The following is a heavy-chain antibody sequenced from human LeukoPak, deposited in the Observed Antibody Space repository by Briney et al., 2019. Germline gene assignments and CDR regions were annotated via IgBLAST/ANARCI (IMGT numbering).Heavy chain of an antibody. V-gene: IGHV3-66*01. J-gene: IGHJ4*02. CDR2: IYTGGST. Sequence: GGSLRLSCAASGLTVISNYMTWVRQAPGKGLEWVSVIYTGGSTYYADSVKGRFTISRDNSKNTLYLQMNSLRAEDTAVYYCARGVYSSSWYFDYWGQGTLVTVSS. CDR3: ARGVYSSSWYFDY. CDR1: GLTVISNY. D-gene: IGHD6-13*01.